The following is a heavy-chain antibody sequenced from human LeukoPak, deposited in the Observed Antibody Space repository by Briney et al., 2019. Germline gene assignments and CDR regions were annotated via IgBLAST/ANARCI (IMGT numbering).Heavy chain of an antibody. CDR2: ISSSSYI. V-gene: IGHV3-21*03. Sequence: GGSLRLSCAASGFTFSSYSMNWVRQAPGKGLECVSSISSSSYIYYSDSVKGRCTISRDNSKNKLYLQTTNLRAEDTGVYLFAKVYDSQMLSNSFDTWGQGTLVTVSS. CDR1: GFTFSSYS. D-gene: IGHD2-2*01. CDR3: AKVYDSQMLSNSFDT. J-gene: IGHJ5*02.